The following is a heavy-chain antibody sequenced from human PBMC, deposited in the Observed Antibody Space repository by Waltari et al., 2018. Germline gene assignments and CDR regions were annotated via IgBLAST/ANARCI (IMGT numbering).Heavy chain of an antibody. CDR2: MYYSGSA. CDR3: ARQEMATTPSFDY. J-gene: IGHJ4*02. Sequence: QLHLQESGPGLVKPSETLSLTCSVSGGSISTTSYPWGWILQPPGKGLEWIGSTMYYSGSADYNPSLKSRVTISVDTSKNQFSLKLTSVTAADTAVYYCARQEMATTPSFDYWGQGNLVTVSS. D-gene: IGHD1-1*01. V-gene: IGHV4-39*01. CDR1: GGSISTTSYP.